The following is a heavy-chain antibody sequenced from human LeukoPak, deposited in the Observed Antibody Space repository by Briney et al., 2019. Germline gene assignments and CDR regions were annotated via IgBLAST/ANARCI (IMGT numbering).Heavy chain of an antibody. Sequence: GGSLRLSCAASGFTFSSHAMSWVRQAPGKGLEWVSTFSGSGYITYADSVKGRFTISRDNSKNTLYLQMNSLRAEDTAVYYCARADSAIAAAGAFDAFDIWGQGTMVTVSS. V-gene: IGHV3-23*01. CDR2: FSGSGYIT. J-gene: IGHJ3*02. D-gene: IGHD6-13*01. CDR3: ARADSAIAAAGAFDAFDI. CDR1: GFTFSSHA.